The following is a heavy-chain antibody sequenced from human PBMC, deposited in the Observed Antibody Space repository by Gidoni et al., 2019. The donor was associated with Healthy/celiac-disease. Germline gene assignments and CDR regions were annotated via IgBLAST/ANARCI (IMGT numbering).Heavy chain of an antibody. CDR3: ARDPPRCYGSGSYSYYYGMDV. Sequence: QVQLVESGGGVIQPGRSLRLSCAASGFTFRSYVMHCVRQVPGKGLEVVAVIWYDGSNKYYADSVKGRFTISRDNSKNTLYLQMNSLRAEDTAVYYCARDPPRCYGSGSYSYYYGMDVWGQGTTVTVSS. D-gene: IGHD3-10*01. CDR2: IWYDGSNK. J-gene: IGHJ6*02. V-gene: IGHV3-33*01. CDR1: GFTFRSYV.